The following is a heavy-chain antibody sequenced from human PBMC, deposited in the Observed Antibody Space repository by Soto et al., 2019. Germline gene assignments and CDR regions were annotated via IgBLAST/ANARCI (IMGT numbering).Heavy chain of an antibody. CDR3: ARDPPTTYYYDSSGYFDY. Sequence: GGSLRLSCAASGFTFSSYGMHWVRQAPGKGLEWVAVIWYDGSNKYYADSVKGRFTIPRDNSKNTLYLQMNSLRAEDTAVYYCARDPPTTYYYDSSGYFDYWGQGTLVTVSS. D-gene: IGHD3-22*01. CDR2: IWYDGSNK. CDR1: GFTFSSYG. V-gene: IGHV3-33*01. J-gene: IGHJ4*02.